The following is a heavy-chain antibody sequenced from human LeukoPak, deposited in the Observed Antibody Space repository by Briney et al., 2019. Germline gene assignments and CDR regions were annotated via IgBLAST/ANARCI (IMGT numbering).Heavy chain of an antibody. CDR3: ARVGSTDSPHAFDI. D-gene: IGHD2-21*02. V-gene: IGHV3-74*01. CDR2: INSDGRMT. Sequence: PGGSLRLSCAASGFTFSRYWMDWVRQAPGKGLVWVSGINSDGRMTRYAESVKGRFTISRDNAKNTLYLQMNSLRAEDTSVYYCARVGSTDSPHAFDIWGQGTMVTVSS. J-gene: IGHJ3*02. CDR1: GFTFSRYW.